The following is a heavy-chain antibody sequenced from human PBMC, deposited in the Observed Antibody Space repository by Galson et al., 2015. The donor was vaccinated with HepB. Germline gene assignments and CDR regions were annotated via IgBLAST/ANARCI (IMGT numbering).Heavy chain of an antibody. Sequence: SLRLSCAASRFTFTTYGMHWVRQAPGKGLEWVAFIRNDGSNKNYADSVRGRFTISRDNSKNTLYLQMNSLRTEDTAVYYCATRTSGWALDYWGQGTLVTVSS. J-gene: IGHJ4*02. CDR3: ATRTSGWALDY. D-gene: IGHD6-19*01. CDR1: RFTFTTYG. CDR2: IRNDGSNK. V-gene: IGHV3-30*02.